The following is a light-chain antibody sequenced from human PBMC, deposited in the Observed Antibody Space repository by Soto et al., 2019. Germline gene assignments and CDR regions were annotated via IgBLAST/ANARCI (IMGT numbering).Light chain of an antibody. J-gene: IGKJ5*01. CDR2: RAS. CDR3: QQAITFPTT. CDR1: QSVSNF. Sequence: DIQMTQSPSSVSASVGDRVTITCRASQSVSNFVMWYQQKPGKAPNLLIYRASSLQSGVPSRFSGSGSGTDFPLAISSLQAEDFATYYCQQAITFPTTCAQGTRLEI. V-gene: IGKV1-12*01.